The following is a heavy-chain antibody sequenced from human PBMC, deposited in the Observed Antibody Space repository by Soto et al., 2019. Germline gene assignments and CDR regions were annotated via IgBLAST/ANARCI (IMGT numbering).Heavy chain of an antibody. Sequence: PGGSLRLSCAASGFTFSSYSMNWVRQAPGKGLEWVSSISSSSSYIYYADSVKGRFTISRDNSKNTLYLQMNSLRAEDTAVYYCARSPVYDFWSGYYSSLFDYWGQGTLVTVSS. CDR1: GFTFSSYS. V-gene: IGHV3-21*01. J-gene: IGHJ4*02. CDR2: ISSSSSYI. D-gene: IGHD3-3*01. CDR3: ARSPVYDFWSGYYSSLFDY.